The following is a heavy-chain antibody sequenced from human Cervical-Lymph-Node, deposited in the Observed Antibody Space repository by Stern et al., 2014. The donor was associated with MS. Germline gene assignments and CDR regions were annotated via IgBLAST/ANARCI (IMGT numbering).Heavy chain of an antibody. CDR3: ARMKTGLRENRGFDF. CDR2: IYYSGTN. Sequence: QLQLQESGPGLVKPSETLSLTCTVSGDSINRGDFHWSWVRQSPGKGLEWIGYIYYSGTNYNNPSLKSRVTMSIDTSTNQFSLNLASVTAADTALYFCARMKTGLRENRGFDFWGQGTQVTVSS. J-gene: IGHJ4*02. D-gene: IGHD1-14*01. V-gene: IGHV4-30-4*01. CDR1: GDSINRGDFH.